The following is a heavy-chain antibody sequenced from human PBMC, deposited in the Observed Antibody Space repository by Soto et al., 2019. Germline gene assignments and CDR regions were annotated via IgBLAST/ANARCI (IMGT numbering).Heavy chain of an antibody. J-gene: IGHJ3*02. D-gene: IGHD2-2*01. CDR2: ISYDGSNK. CDR1: GFTFSSYA. Sequence: VQLVESGGGVVQPGRSLRLSCAASGFTFSSYAMHWVRQAPGKGLEWVAVISYDGSNKYYADSVKGRFTISRDNSKNTLYLQMNSLRAEDTAVYYCASDRDYQGAFDIWGQGTMVTVSS. V-gene: IGHV3-30-3*01. CDR3: ASDRDYQGAFDI.